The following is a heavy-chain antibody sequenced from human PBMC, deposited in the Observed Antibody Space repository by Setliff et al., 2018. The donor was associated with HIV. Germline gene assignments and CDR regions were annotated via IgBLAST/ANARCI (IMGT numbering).Heavy chain of an antibody. CDR2: MNPTSGVT. Sequence: ASVKVSCKPSGHTFSNYDIHWVRRATGQGLEWMGWMNPTSGVTGYALKFHDRVTMTRDTSIRTAYLELRTLTSEDTAVYYCASGKGVGGVVITDGLDVWGKGTTVTVSS. V-gene: IGHV1-8*02. J-gene: IGHJ6*04. CDR3: ASGKGVGGVVITDGLDV. CDR1: GHTFSNYD. D-gene: IGHD3-10*01.